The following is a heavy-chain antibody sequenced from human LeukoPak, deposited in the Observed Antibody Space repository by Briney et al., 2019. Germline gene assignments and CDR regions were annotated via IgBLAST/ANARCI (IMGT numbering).Heavy chain of an antibody. D-gene: IGHD3-22*01. V-gene: IGHV1-46*03. J-gene: IGHJ4*02. Sequence: GASVKVSCKASGYTFTSYYMHWVRQAPGQGLEWMGIINPSGGSTSYAQKFQGRVTMTRDTSTSTVYMELSSLRSEDTAVYYCARDRLSDYYDSSGYLDYWGQGTLVTVSS. CDR2: INPSGGST. CDR1: GYTFTSYY. CDR3: ARDRLSDYYDSSGYLDY.